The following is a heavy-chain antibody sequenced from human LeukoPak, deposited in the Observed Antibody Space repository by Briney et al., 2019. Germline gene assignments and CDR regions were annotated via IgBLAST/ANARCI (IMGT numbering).Heavy chain of an antibody. CDR2: INQDGSEQ. J-gene: IGHJ4*02. D-gene: IGHD1-26*01. V-gene: IGHV3-7*01. Sequence: GGSLRLSCVVSGFTFEDFGMSWVRQAPGKGLEWVANINQDGSEQPYVDSVKGRFTVSRDNAKNSLYLQMNSLRAEDTAVYYCARPSLNSGSYFDYWGQGILVTVSS. CDR1: GFTFEDFG. CDR3: ARPSLNSGSYFDY.